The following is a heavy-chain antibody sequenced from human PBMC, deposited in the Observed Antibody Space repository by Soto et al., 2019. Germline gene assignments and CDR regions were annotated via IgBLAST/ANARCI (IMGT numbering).Heavy chain of an antibody. J-gene: IGHJ5*02. CDR3: ARDYGYNEFDP. V-gene: IGHV4-30-4*01. Sequence: KTSETLSLTCTVSGGSISSGDYYWSWIRQPPGKGLEWIGYIYYSGSTYYNPSLKSRVTISVDTSKNQFSLKLSSVTAADTAVYYCARDYGYNEFDPWGQGTLVTVSS. D-gene: IGHD5-18*01. CDR2: IYYSGST. CDR1: GGSISSGDYY.